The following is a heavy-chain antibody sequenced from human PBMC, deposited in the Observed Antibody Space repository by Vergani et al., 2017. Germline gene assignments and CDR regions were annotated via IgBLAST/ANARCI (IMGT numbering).Heavy chain of an antibody. V-gene: IGHV4-30-4*08. D-gene: IGHD3-22*01. Sequence: QVQLQESGPGLVKASQTLSLTCSVSGAYVGSGGYYWSWVRQRPGMGLEWIGYIYYSGSTYYNPSLKSRVTISVDTSKNQFSLKLSSVTAADTAVYYCARVRRDDSSGYYYYYGMDVWGQGTTVTVSS. J-gene: IGHJ6*02. CDR3: ARVRRDDSSGYYYYYGMDV. CDR2: IYYSGST. CDR1: GAYVGSGGYY.